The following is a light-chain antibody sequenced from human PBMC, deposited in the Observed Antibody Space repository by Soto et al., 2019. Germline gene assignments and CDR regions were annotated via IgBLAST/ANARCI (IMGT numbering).Light chain of an antibody. CDR1: SSDIGGFNY. V-gene: IGLV2-14*03. J-gene: IGLJ1*01. Sequence: QSALTQPASVSGSPGQSITISCTGTSSDIGGFNYVSWYQRRPGKAPKVMIYEVSNRPSGVSNRFSGSKSGNTASLTISGLQDEDEADHYCASRTSSSTVYVFGTGTKVTVL. CDR2: EVS. CDR3: ASRTSSSTVYV.